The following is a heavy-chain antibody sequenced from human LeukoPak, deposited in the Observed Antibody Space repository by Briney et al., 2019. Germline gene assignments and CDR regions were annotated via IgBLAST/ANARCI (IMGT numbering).Heavy chain of an antibody. D-gene: IGHD2-2*01. Sequence: GGSLRLSCAASGFPFSLYAVNWVRQAPGEGLGWVSYIKGGSTDIHYAHSVKGRFSISRDRARHTLYVQLSSMRADDTAVFNCASDAFQPGLIDSRGQRTPVTASP. J-gene: IGHJ4*02. CDR1: GFPFSLYA. CDR3: ASDAFQPGLIDS. V-gene: IGHV3-21*05. CDR2: IKGGSTDI.